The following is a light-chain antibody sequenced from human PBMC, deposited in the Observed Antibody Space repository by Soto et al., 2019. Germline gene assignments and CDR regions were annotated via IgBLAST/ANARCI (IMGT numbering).Light chain of an antibody. Sequence: EIVLTQSPGTLSLSPGERATLSCGASQSFSSNYLAWYQQKPGQAPRLLIYGASNSSTGIPDSFSGSGSETDFTLTISSLEPEDFAVYYCQQYGTSPGITFVQGTRLEIK. CDR3: QQYGTSPGIT. CDR1: QSFSSNY. V-gene: IGKV3-20*01. J-gene: IGKJ5*01. CDR2: GAS.